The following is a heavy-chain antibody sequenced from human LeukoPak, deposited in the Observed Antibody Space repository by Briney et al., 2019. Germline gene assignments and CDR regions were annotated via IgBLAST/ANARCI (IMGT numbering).Heavy chain of an antibody. Sequence: GASVKVSCKASGYTFTSYYMHWVRQAPGKGLEWMGGFDPEDGETIYAQKFQGRVTMTEDTSTDTAYMELSSLRSEDTAVYYCATVLGGSYVYWGQGTLVTVSS. CDR1: GYTFTSYY. J-gene: IGHJ4*02. V-gene: IGHV1-24*01. CDR3: ATVLGGSYVY. D-gene: IGHD1-26*01. CDR2: FDPEDGET.